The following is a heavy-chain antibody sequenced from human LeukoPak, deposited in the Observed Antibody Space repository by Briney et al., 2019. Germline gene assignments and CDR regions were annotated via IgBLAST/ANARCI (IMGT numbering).Heavy chain of an antibody. CDR2: IYSGGNT. CDR1: GFTVSINY. Sequence: GGSLRLSCAASGFTVSINYMSWVRQAPGKGLEWVSVIYSGGNTYYADSVKGRFTISRDNSKNTLYLQMNSLRAEDTAVYYCASPYSSSWYYFDYWGQGTLVTVSS. J-gene: IGHJ4*02. V-gene: IGHV3-53*01. D-gene: IGHD6-13*01. CDR3: ASPYSSSWYYFDY.